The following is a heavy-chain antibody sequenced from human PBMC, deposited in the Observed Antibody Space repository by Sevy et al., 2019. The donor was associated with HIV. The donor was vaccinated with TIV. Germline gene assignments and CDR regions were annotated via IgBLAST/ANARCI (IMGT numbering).Heavy chain of an antibody. CDR3: ARGGGISSGKNSEGGFDI. Sequence: GGSLRLSCAASGFTFSSYAMHWVRQAPGKGLEWVAVISYDGSNKYYADSVKGRFTISRDNSKNTLYLQMNSLRAEDTAVYYGARGGGISSGKNSEGGFDIWGQGTMVTVSS. CDR1: GFTFSSYA. CDR2: ISYDGSNK. V-gene: IGHV3-30-3*01. J-gene: IGHJ3*02. D-gene: IGHD3-22*01.